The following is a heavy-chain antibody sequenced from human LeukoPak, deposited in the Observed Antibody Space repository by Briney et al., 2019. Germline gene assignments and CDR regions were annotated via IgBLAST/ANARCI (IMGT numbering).Heavy chain of an antibody. CDR3: ARLPAASRFDY. J-gene: IGHJ4*02. D-gene: IGHD2-2*01. V-gene: IGHV4-34*01. CDR1: GGSFSGYY. Sequence: SETLSLTCAVYGGSFSGYYWSWIRQPPGKGLEWLGEINHSGSTNYNPSLKSRVTISVDTSKNQFSLKLSSVTAADTAAYYCARLPAASRFDYWGQGTLVTVSS. CDR2: INHSGST.